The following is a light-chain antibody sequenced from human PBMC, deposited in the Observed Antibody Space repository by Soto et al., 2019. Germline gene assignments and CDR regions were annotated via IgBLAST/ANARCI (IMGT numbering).Light chain of an antibody. V-gene: IGKV3-11*01. Sequence: DIVLTQSPATLSLSPGERATLSCRASQSVSSYLAWYQQKPGQAPRLLIYDASNRATGIPARFSGSGSGTDFTLTISSLEPDDFAVYYCQQRSDWPFTFGRRTPVQIK. CDR2: DAS. J-gene: IGKJ4*01. CDR3: QQRSDWPFT. CDR1: QSVSSY.